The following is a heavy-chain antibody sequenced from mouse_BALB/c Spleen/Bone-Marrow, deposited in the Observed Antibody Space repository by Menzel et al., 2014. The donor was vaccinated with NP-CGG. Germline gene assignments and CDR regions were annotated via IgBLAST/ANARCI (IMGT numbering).Heavy chain of an antibody. V-gene: IGHV1S81*02. CDR1: GYTFTSYW. Sequence: VQGEESGAELVKPGFSVNLSCKASGYTFTSYWMHWVKQRPGQGLEWIGEINPSNGRTNYNEKFKSKATLTVDKSSSTAYIQLSSLTSEDSAVYYCARWVFSYWYFYGWGS. CDR2: INPSNGRT. CDR3: ARWVFSYWYFYG. J-gene: IGHJ1*01.